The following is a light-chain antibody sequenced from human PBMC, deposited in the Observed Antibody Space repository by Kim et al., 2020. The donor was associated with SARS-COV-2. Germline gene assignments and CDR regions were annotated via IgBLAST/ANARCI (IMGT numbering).Light chain of an antibody. CDR1: SGSIASNY. J-gene: IGLJ3*02. Sequence: NFMLTQSHSVSESPGKTVTISCTGSSGSIASNYVQWYQQRPGSAPTTVIYENNQRPSGVPDRFSGSIDSSSNSASLTISGLKTEDEADYYCQSYDNNNQVFGGGTQLTVL. V-gene: IGLV6-57*02. CDR2: ENN. CDR3: QSYDNNNQV.